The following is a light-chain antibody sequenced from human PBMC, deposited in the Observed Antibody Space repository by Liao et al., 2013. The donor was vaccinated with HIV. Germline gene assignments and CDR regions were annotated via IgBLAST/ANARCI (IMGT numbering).Light chain of an antibody. CDR3: QVWDSSSDHPVYV. Sequence: SYVLTQPPSVSVAPGKTARITCGGHNIGSESVHWYQQKPGQAPVLVIYQDSKRPSGIPERFSGSNSDNRATLTVTGTQAVDEAAYYCQVWDSSSDHPVYVFGTGTKVTVL. CDR1: NIGSES. J-gene: IGLJ1*01. V-gene: IGLV3-21*01. CDR2: QDS.